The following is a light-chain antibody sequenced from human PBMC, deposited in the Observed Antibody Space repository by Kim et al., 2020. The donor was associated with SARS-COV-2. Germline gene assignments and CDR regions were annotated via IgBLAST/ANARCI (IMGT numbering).Light chain of an antibody. J-gene: IGKJ4*01. CDR3: QQYDSSPFT. CDR2: ETS. Sequence: SRGQRATLSCRASQSIRSGYIAWDQQRPGQAPRVLMYETSTRAIDIPDRFSGSGSGTDFTRIINRLEPEEFAVYYCQQYDSSPFTFGGGTKVDIK. V-gene: IGKV3-20*01. CDR1: QSIRSGY.